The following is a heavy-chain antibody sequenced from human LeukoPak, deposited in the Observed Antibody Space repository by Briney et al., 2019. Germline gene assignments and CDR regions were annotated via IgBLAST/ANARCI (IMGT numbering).Heavy chain of an antibody. CDR3: ARHRGGCDGGVDY. CDR1: GYSISSGYY. V-gene: IGHV4-38-2*02. J-gene: IGHJ4*02. D-gene: IGHD3-16*01. CDR2: IYHSGST. Sequence: PSETLSLTCTVSGYSISSGYYWGWIRQPPGKGLEWIGSIYHSGSTYYNPSLKSRVTISVDTSKNQFSLKLSSVTAADTAVYYCARHRGGCDGGVDYWGQGTLVTVSS.